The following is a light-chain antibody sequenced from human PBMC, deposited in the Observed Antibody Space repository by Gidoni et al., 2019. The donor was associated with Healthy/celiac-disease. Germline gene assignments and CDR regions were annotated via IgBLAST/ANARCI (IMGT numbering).Light chain of an antibody. V-gene: IGKV3-11*01. CDR2: DAS. CDR3: QQRSNWPPWT. CDR1: QSVSSY. J-gene: IGKJ1*01. Sequence: EIVLTQSPSTLSLSPGERATLSCRASQSVSSYLAWYQQKPGQAPRLLISDASNRATDIPARFSGSGSGTDFTLTISSLEPEDFAVYYCQQRSNWPPWTFXQXTKVXIK.